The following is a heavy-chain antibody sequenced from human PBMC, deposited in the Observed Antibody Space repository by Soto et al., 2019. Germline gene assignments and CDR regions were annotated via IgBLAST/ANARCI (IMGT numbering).Heavy chain of an antibody. CDR3: AKDIHREYISSYYFDY. J-gene: IGHJ4*02. CDR2: ISWNSGSI. D-gene: IGHD6-6*01. CDR1: GFTFDDYA. V-gene: IGHV3-9*01. Sequence: PGGSLRLSCAASGFTFDDYAMHWVRQAPGKGLEWVSGISWNSGSIGYADSVKGRFTISRDNAKNSLYLQMNSLRAEDTALYYCAKDIHREYISSYYFDYWGQGTLVNVSS.